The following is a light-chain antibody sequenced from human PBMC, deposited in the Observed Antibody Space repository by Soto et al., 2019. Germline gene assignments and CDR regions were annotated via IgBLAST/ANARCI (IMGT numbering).Light chain of an antibody. CDR2: DDS. J-gene: IGLJ1*01. V-gene: IGLV3-21*02. CDR3: QVWDSSSAHYV. CDR1: NIGSIS. Sequence: SYELTQPPSVSVAPGQTARITCGGNNIGSISVHWYQQKPGQAPVVDMYDDSDRPSGIPERFSGSNSGNTATLTISRAEAGDEADYYCQVWDSSSAHYVFGTGTKLTVL.